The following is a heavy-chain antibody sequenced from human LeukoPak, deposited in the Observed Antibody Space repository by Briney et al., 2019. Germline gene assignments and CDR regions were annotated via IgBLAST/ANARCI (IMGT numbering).Heavy chain of an antibody. Sequence: GASVKVSCKASGYTFTSYGISWVRQAPGQGLEWMGWISAYNGNTNYAQKLQGRVTMTTDTSTSTAYMELSSLRSEHMAVYYCARAAYGYYFDYWGQGTLVTVSS. CDR2: ISAYNGNT. J-gene: IGHJ4*02. CDR1: GYTFTSYG. CDR3: ARAAYGYYFDY. D-gene: IGHD3-10*01. V-gene: IGHV1-18*03.